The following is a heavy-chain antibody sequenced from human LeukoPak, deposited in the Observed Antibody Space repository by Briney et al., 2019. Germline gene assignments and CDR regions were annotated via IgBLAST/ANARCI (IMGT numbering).Heavy chain of an antibody. V-gene: IGHV3-74*01. J-gene: IGHJ4*02. CDR1: GFTFSSYW. D-gene: IGHD2-15*01. CDR3: AQEGPLLKFDY. Sequence: PGGSLRLSCAASGFTFSSYWMHWVRQAPGKGLVWVSRINSDGSSTSYADSVKGRFTISSDNAQNTRYLQMNSLRAEDTAVYYCAQEGPLLKFDYWGQGTLVTVSS. CDR2: INSDGSST.